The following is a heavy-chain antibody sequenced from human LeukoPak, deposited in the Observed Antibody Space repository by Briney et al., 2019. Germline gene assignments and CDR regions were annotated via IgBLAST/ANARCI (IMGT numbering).Heavy chain of an antibody. CDR1: GGSISSYY. J-gene: IGHJ5*02. V-gene: IGHV4-4*09. CDR3: ARRGVGAARDWFDP. D-gene: IGHD6-13*01. CDR2: IYTSGST. Sequence: SETLSLTCTVSGGSISSYYWGWIRQPPGRGLEWIGYIYTSGSTNYNPSLKSRVTISVDTSKNQFSLKLSSVTAADTAVYYCARRGVGAARDWFDPWGQGTLVTVSS.